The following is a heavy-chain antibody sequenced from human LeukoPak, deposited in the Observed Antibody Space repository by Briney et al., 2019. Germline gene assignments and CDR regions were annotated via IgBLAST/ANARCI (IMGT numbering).Heavy chain of an antibody. CDR2: IYYSGST. CDR1: GGSINSFY. CDR3: ARGWNAWDGAFDI. J-gene: IGHJ3*02. D-gene: IGHD1-1*01. Sequence: PSETLSLTCTVSGGSINSFYWGWIRQPPGKGLEWIGYIYYSGSTNYNPSLKSRVTISVDKSKNQFSLKLTSVTAADTAVYYCARGWNAWDGAFDIWGQGTMVTVSS. V-gene: IGHV4-59*01.